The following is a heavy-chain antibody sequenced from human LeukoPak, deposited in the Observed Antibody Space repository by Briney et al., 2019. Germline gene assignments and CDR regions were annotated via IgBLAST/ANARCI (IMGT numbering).Heavy chain of an antibody. CDR1: GFSFGGYA. CDR2: VSYDGSNT. D-gene: IGHD6-13*01. CDR3: AREVSWYYFDY. J-gene: IGHJ4*02. V-gene: IGHV3-30*09. Sequence: GTSLRLSCAASGFSFGGYAIHWVRQAPGKGLEWVAVVSYDGSNTYYADSAKGRFAISRDNSKKTLYLQMNSLRGDDTAVYYCAREVSWYYFDYWGQGILVTVSS.